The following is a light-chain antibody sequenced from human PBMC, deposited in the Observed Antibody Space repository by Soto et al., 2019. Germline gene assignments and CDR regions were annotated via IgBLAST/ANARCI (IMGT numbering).Light chain of an antibody. CDR2: DAS. V-gene: IGKV3-11*01. CDR3: QQRSNWT. Sequence: EIVMTQSPVTLTESPGERVTLSCRASQSVSSYLAWYQQKPGQAPRLLIYDASNRATGIPARFSGSGSGTDFTLTISSLEPEDFAVYYCQQRSNWTFGQGTKVDVK. J-gene: IGKJ1*01. CDR1: QSVSSY.